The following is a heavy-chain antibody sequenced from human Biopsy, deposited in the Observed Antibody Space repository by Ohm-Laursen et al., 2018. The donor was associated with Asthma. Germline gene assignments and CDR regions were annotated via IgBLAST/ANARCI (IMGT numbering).Heavy chain of an antibody. J-gene: IGHJ4*02. CDR1: SGSGGYMRSGNYY. CDR2: IYYSGTT. CDR3: ARVRGDDLWSGYYYYLDH. D-gene: IGHD3-3*01. Sequence: SDTLSLTCSLSSGSGGYMRSGNYYWGWIRQPPGKGLEWIGSIYYSGTTYYNPSLESRVTVSADTSKNQFSLKLTSVTAADTAVYYCARVRGDDLWSGYYYYLDHWGQGTPVTVSS. V-gene: IGHV4-39*01.